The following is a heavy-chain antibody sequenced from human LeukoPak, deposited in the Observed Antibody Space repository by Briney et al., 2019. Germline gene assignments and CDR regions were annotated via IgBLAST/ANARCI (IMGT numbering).Heavy chain of an antibody. CDR2: IYYSGST. D-gene: IGHD3-3*01. J-gene: IGHJ4*02. Sequence: SETLSLTCTVSGGSISSYYLNWIRRPPGKGLEWIGYIYYSGSTNYNPSLKSRVTISLDTSKNQFSLKLTSVTAADTAVYYCAREGGFYRPLDYSGQGTLVTVSS. V-gene: IGHV4-59*12. CDR3: AREGGFYRPLDY. CDR1: GGSISSYY.